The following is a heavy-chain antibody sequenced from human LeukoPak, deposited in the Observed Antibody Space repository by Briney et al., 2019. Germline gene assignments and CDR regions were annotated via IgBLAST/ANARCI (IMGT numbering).Heavy chain of an antibody. V-gene: IGHV6-1*01. D-gene: IGHD2-15*01. CDR3: ARGVLGYCSGGSCYPPDDYYYGMDV. J-gene: IGHJ6*02. Sequence: SQTLSLTCAISGDIVSSNSAAWNWIRQSPSRGLEWLGRTYYRSKWYNDYAVSVKSRITINPDTSKNQFSLQLNSVTPEDTAVYYCARGVLGYCSGGSCYPPDDYYYGMDVWGQGTTVTVSS. CDR1: GDIVSSNSAA. CDR2: TYYRSKWYN.